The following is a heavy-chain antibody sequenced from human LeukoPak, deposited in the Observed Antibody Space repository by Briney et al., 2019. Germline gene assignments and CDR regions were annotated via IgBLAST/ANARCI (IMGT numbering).Heavy chain of an antibody. CDR2: IIPILGIA. J-gene: IGHJ4*02. Sequence: SVKVSCRASGGTFSSYAIGWVRQAPGQGLEWMGRIIPILGIANYAQKFQGRVTITADKSTSTAYMELSSLRSEDTAVYYCARDLTSLAAAVTGDYWGQGTLVTVSS. V-gene: IGHV1-69*04. CDR3: ARDLTSLAAAVTGDY. CDR1: GGTFSSYA. D-gene: IGHD6-13*01.